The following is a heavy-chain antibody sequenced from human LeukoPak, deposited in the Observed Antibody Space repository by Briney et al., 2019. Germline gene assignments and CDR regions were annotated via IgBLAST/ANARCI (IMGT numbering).Heavy chain of an antibody. Sequence: SETQSLTCTVSGGSISSSSYYWGWIRQPPGKGLEWIGSIYYSGSTYYNLSLKSRVTISVDTSKNQFSLKLSSVTAADTAVYYCARLGQLPLFALRLYNWFDPWGQGTLVTVSS. CDR1: GGSISSSSYY. J-gene: IGHJ5*02. CDR3: ARLGQLPLFALRLYNWFDP. CDR2: IYYSGST. V-gene: IGHV4-39*01. D-gene: IGHD1-1*01.